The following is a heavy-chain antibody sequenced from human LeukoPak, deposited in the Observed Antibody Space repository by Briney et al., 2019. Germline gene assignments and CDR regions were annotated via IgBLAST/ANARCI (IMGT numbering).Heavy chain of an antibody. Sequence: ASVKVSRKASGYTFTSYDINWVRQATGQGLEWMGWMNPNSGNTGYAQKFQGRVTMTRNTSISTAYMELSSLRSEDTAVYYCARVRPFMIRGAFDIWGQGTMVTVSS. J-gene: IGHJ3*02. CDR3: ARVRPFMIRGAFDI. CDR2: MNPNSGNT. V-gene: IGHV1-8*01. D-gene: IGHD3-16*01. CDR1: GYTFTSYD.